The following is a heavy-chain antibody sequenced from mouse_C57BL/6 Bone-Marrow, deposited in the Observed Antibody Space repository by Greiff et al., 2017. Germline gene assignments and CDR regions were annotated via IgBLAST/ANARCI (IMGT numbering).Heavy chain of an antibody. CDR1: GYTFTSYG. V-gene: IGHV1-81*01. J-gene: IGHJ2*01. CDR2: IYPRSGNT. D-gene: IGHD1-1*01. CDR3: ARPPLYYYGSSPYYFDY. Sequence: QVQLQHSGAELARPGASVKLSCKASGYTFTSYGISWVKQRTGQGLEWIGEIYPRSGNTYYNEKFKGKATLTADKSSSTAYMELRSLTSEDSAVYFCARPPLYYYGSSPYYFDYWGQGTTLTVSS.